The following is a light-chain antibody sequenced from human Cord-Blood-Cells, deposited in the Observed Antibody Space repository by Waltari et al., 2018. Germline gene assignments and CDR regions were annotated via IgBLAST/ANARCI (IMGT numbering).Light chain of an antibody. CDR3: SSYTSSSTYV. Sequence: QSALTQPASVSGSPGQSITISCTGTSSDVGGSNYVSWYQQHPGKAPKLMIYEVSNRPSGVSYRVSGSKSGNTAALTISGLQADDEADYYCSSYTSSSTYVFGTGTKVTVL. CDR2: EVS. CDR1: SSDVGGSNY. J-gene: IGLJ1*01. V-gene: IGLV2-14*01.